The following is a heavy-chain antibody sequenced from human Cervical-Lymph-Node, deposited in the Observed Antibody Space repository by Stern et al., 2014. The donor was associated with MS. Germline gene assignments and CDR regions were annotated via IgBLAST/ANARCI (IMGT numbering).Heavy chain of an antibody. CDR1: YDSISSYY. CDR2: INYRRNP. Sequence: QVQLVESGPGLVKPSETLSLTCTVSYDSISSYYWTWLRQPPGKGLEWIGYINYRRNPNYNPALKSRVTISVDTSKNQFSLKLTSVTAADTAVYYCARAFSDYHDSTPGYWGQGTLGTVSS. J-gene: IGHJ4*02. V-gene: IGHV4-59*01. CDR3: ARAFSDYHDSTPGY. D-gene: IGHD3-22*01.